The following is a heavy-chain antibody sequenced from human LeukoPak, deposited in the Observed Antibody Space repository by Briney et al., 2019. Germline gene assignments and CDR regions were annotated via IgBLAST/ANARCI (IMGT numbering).Heavy chain of an antibody. CDR1: GFTFSSYS. CDR3: ARVLLYYDSSGYDY. Sequence: PGGSLRLSCAASGFTFSSYSMNWVRQAPGKGLEWVSYISSSSSTIYYADSVKGRFTISRDNAKNSLYLQMNSLRAEDTAVYYCARVLLYYDSSGYDYWGQGTLVTVSS. J-gene: IGHJ4*02. D-gene: IGHD3-22*01. CDR2: ISSSSSTI. V-gene: IGHV3-48*01.